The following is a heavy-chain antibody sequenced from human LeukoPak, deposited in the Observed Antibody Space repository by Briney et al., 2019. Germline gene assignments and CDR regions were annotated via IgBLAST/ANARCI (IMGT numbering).Heavy chain of an antibody. CDR1: GGSISSYY. J-gene: IGHJ6*02. CDR2: IYTSGST. CDR3: ARYGSGSYYPRSYYYGMDV. V-gene: IGHV4-4*07. Sequence: PSETLSLTCTVSGGSISSYYWSWIRQPAGKGLEWIGRIYTSGSTNYNPSLKSRVTMSVVTSKNQFSLKLSSVTAADTAVYYCARYGSGSYYPRSYYYGMDVWGQGTLVTVSS. D-gene: IGHD3-10*01.